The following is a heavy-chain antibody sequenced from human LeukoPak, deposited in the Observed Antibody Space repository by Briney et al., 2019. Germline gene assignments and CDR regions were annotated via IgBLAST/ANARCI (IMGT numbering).Heavy chain of an antibody. D-gene: IGHD2-2*01. V-gene: IGHV4-38-2*01. CDR1: GYSIRSGYY. CDR3: ASLSFVVVPAAVFDY. J-gene: IGHJ4*02. CDR2: IYHSGST. Sequence: SETLSLTCAVSGYSIRSGYYWGWIRQPPRKGLEWIGSIYHSGSTYYNPSLKSRVTISVDTSKNQFSLKLSSVTAADTAVYYCASLSFVVVPAAVFDYWGQGTLVTVSS.